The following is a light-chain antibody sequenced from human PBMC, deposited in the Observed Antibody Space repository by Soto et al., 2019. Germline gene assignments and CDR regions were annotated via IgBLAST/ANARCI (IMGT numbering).Light chain of an antibody. CDR3: QQHGTSPPSWT. V-gene: IGKV3-20*01. CDR1: QSITSNH. Sequence: ETVLTQSPGTLSLSPGERATLFCRASQSITSNHLAWYQQKPGQAPRLLIYGASSRATGIPDRFSGSGSGTDFTLTISRLEPEDFAVYYCQQHGTSPPSWTFGLGTKVEIK. CDR2: GAS. J-gene: IGKJ1*01.